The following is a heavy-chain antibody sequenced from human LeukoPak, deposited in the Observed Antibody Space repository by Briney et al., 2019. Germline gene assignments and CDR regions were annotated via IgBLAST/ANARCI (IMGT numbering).Heavy chain of an antibody. D-gene: IGHD3-22*01. V-gene: IGHV1-8*01. CDR1: GYTFTSYD. Sequence: GTSVKVSCKASGYTFTSYDINWVRQATGQGLEWMGWMNPNSGNTGYAQKFQGRVTMTRNTSISTAYMELSSLRSEDTAVYYCARISYYYDSSGYYYGYWGQGTLVTVSS. CDR3: ARISYYYDSSGYYYGY. CDR2: MNPNSGNT. J-gene: IGHJ4*02.